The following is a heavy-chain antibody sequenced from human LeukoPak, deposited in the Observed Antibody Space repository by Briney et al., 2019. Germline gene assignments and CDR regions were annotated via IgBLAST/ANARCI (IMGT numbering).Heavy chain of an antibody. J-gene: IGHJ4*02. CDR2: INHSGST. V-gene: IGHV4-34*01. Sequence: SETLSLTCAVYGGSFSGYYWSWIRQPPGKGLEWIGEINHSGSTNYNPSLKSRVTISVDTSKNQFSLKLSSVTAADTAVYYCARGLWMVPLDYSGQGTLVTVSS. CDR3: ARGLWMVPLDY. D-gene: IGHD3-10*01. CDR1: GGSFSGYY.